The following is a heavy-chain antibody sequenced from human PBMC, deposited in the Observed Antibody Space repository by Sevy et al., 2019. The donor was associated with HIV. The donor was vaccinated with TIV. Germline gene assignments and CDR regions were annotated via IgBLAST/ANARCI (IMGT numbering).Heavy chain of an antibody. CDR1: GYTFTSYG. Sequence: ASVKVSCKASGYTFTSYGISWVRQAPGQGLEWMGWISAYNGNTNYAQKLQGTVTMTTDTSTSTAYMELRSLRSDDTAVYYCAREGDTAMVTDYYYYGMDVWGQGTTVTVSS. D-gene: IGHD5-18*01. CDR3: AREGDTAMVTDYYYYGMDV. V-gene: IGHV1-18*01. CDR2: ISAYNGNT. J-gene: IGHJ6*02.